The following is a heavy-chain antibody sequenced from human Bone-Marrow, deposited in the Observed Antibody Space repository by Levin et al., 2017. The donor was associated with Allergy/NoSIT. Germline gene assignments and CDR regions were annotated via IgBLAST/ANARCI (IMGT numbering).Heavy chain of an antibody. CDR1: GFTFSDYY. D-gene: IGHD6-19*01. CDR3: ARDNSRSGWIFDY. V-gene: IGHV3-11*01. CDR2: ISSSGSTI. Sequence: SGGSLRLSCAASGFTFSDYYMSWIRQAPGKGLEWVSYISSSGSTIYYADSVKGRFTISRDNAKNSLYLQMNSLRAEDTAVYYCARDNSRSGWIFDYWGQGTLVTVSS. J-gene: IGHJ4*02.